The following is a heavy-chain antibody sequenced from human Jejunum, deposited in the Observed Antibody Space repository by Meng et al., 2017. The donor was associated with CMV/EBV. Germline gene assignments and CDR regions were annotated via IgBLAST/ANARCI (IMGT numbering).Heavy chain of an antibody. Sequence: FTFVHYGMSWVRQAPGKGLEYVSAITWNGGSTDYADSVKGRFTISRDNAKNSLYLQMNSLRAEDTAVYYCTRDIYDTSGYYYWDCWGQGTLVTVSS. CDR1: FTFVHYG. CDR2: ITWNGGST. D-gene: IGHD3-22*01. J-gene: IGHJ4*02. CDR3: TRDIYDTSGYYYWDC. V-gene: IGHV3-20*03.